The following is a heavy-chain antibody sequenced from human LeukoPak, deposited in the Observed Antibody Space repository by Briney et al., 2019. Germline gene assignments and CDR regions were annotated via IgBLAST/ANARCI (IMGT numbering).Heavy chain of an antibody. CDR3: VRGVEIGFDY. CDR2: IASTGET. V-gene: IGHV3-13*01. J-gene: IGHJ4*02. Sequence: GGSLRLSCAPSGFRFSPSDMHWVRQASGRGLEWVSSIASTGETYYAPSVKGRFTISRENAKNSLFLQMNSLRAGDTAVYHCVRGVEIGFDYWGQGTLVTVSS. CDR1: GFRFSPSD. D-gene: IGHD2-21*01.